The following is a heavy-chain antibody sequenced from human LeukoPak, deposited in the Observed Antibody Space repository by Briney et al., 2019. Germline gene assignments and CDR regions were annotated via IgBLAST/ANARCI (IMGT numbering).Heavy chain of an antibody. CDR2: IYSGGST. CDR3: ARVQDSSGLNWFDP. CDR1: GFTVSSNY. V-gene: IGHV3-53*01. J-gene: IGHJ5*02. D-gene: IGHD3-22*01. Sequence: GGSLRLSCAASGFTVSSNYMSWVRQAPGKGLEWVSAIYSGGSTYYADSVKGRFTISRDNSKNTLYLQMNSLRAEDTAVYYCARVQDSSGLNWFDPWGQGTLVTVSS.